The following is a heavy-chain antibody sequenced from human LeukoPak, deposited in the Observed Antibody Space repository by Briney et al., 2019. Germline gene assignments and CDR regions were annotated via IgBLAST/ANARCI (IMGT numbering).Heavy chain of an antibody. CDR3: ARDLVVVPAAINEDWFDP. D-gene: IGHD2-2*01. CDR1: GFTFSSYS. Sequence: GGSLRLSCAASGFTFSSYSMNWVRQAPGKGLEWVSSISSSSYIYYADSVKGRFTISRDNAKNSLYLQMNSLRAEDTAVYYCARDLVVVPAAINEDWFDPWGQGTLVTVSS. V-gene: IGHV3-21*01. CDR2: ISSSSYI. J-gene: IGHJ5*02.